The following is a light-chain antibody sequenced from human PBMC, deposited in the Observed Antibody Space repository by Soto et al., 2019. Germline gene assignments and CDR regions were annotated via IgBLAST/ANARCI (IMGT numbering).Light chain of an antibody. V-gene: IGLV2-14*01. CDR3: SSHTSGSSRV. CDR2: EVT. Sequence: QSVLTQPASGSGFPGQSIAISCTGTSGDVGGYDYVSWYQQHPDKAPKLMIYEVTKRPSWVSNRFSGSKSGNTASLTISGLQPEDEADYYCSSHTSGSSRVFGSGTKVTVL. CDR1: SGDVGGYDY. J-gene: IGLJ1*01.